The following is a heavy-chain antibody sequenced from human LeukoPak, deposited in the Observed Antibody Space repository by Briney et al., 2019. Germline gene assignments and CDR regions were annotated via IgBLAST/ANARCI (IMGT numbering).Heavy chain of an antibody. CDR1: GGSFSGYY. V-gene: IGHV4-34*01. CDR3: ARGGRAFDV. J-gene: IGHJ3*01. Sequence: PSETLSLTCAVYGGSFSGYYWSWIRQPPGKGLEWIGEINHSGSTNYNPSLKSRVTISVDTSKNQFSLKLSSVTAADTSVYYCARGGRAFDVWGQGTLISVSP. CDR2: INHSGST.